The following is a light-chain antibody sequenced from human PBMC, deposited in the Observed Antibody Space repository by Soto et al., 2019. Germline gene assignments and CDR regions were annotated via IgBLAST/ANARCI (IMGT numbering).Light chain of an antibody. CDR2: AAS. Sequence: DIQVTQSPSSLSASVGDGVTITCRASQSISSFLNWYQQKPGKAPKLLIYAASSLQSGVPSRFSGSGSGTDFTLTISSLQPEDFATYYCQQSYSTPQTFGQGTKVDIK. V-gene: IGKV1-39*01. CDR1: QSISSF. J-gene: IGKJ1*01. CDR3: QQSYSTPQT.